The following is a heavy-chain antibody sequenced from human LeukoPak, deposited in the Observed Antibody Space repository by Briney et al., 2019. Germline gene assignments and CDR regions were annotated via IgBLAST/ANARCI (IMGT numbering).Heavy chain of an antibody. CDR3: ASGGYDAFDI. V-gene: IGHV1-69*05. CDR1: GGTFSSYA. J-gene: IGHJ3*02. Sequence: SVKVSCKASGGTFSSYAISWVRQAPGQGLEWMGGIIPIFGTANYAQKFQGRVTITTDESTSTAYMELRSLGSDDTAVYYCASGGYDAFDIWGQGTMVTVSS. CDR2: IIPIFGTA. D-gene: IGHD3-22*01.